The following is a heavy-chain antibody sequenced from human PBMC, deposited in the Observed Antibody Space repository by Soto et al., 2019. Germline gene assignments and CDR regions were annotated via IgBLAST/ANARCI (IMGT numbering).Heavy chain of an antibody. CDR3: AKDVGYFDWLGYYFDY. V-gene: IGHV4-4*02. J-gene: IGHJ4*02. CDR2: IYHSGST. CDR1: GDSISSSNW. D-gene: IGHD3-9*01. Sequence: SETLSLTCAVSGDSISSSNWWSWVRQPPGKGLEWIGEIYHSGSTNYNPSLKSRVTISVDKSKNQFSLRAEDTAVYYCAKDVGYFDWLGYYFDYWGQGTLVTVSS.